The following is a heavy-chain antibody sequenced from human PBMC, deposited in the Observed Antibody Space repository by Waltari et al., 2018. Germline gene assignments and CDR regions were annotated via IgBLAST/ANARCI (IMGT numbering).Heavy chain of an antibody. CDR3: ARRKGGTGGVWFDY. V-gene: IGHV4-38-2*01. CDR2: IYHSGST. CDR1: GYSISSGYY. Sequence: QVQLQESGPGLVKPSETLSLTCAVSGYSISSGYYWGWIRQPPGKGLEWIGSIYHSGSTYYNPSLKSRVTISVDTSKNQFSLKLSSVTAADTAVYYCARRKGGTGGVWFDYWGQGTLVTVSS. D-gene: IGHD2-8*02. J-gene: IGHJ4*02.